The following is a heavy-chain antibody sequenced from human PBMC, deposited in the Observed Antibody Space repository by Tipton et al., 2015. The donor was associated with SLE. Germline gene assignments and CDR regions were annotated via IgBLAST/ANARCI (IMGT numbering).Heavy chain of an antibody. CDR2: IYYSGST. D-gene: IGHD5-24*01. Sequence: TLSLTCTVSGGSISSHYWTWIRQPPGKGLEWIGYIYYSGSTYYNPSLKSRVTMSLDTSENQFSLKLSSVTAADTAVYYCARDLDGYNYGDYWGQGILVTVSS. CDR3: ARDLDGYNYGDY. V-gene: IGHV4-59*11. CDR1: GGSISSHY. J-gene: IGHJ4*02.